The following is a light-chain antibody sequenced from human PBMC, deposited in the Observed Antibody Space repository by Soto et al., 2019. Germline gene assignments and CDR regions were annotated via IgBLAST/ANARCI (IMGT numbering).Light chain of an antibody. CDR1: QGIRDE. V-gene: IGKV1-17*01. CDR3: LQHNTYPLS. Sequence: DIQMTQSTSSLSASVEDRVSITCRASQGIRDELGWYQQKPGKAPTRLIYAVSSLQNGVPSRFSGTGSGTEFTLTISSLQPEDFATYYCLQHNTYPLSFGGGTKVDI. J-gene: IGKJ4*01. CDR2: AVS.